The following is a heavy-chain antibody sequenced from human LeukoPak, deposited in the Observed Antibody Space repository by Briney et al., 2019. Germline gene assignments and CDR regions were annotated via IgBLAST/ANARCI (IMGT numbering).Heavy chain of an antibody. Sequence: SVKVSFKASGFTFTGSAMQWVRQARGQRPECIGWIVIGSGDTTYAQTLQERATITRDLSTSTAYMELSSLRSEDTAVYYCAADLLAGYQGTFDIWGQGTMVTVSS. D-gene: IGHD2-15*01. CDR2: IVIGSGDT. J-gene: IGHJ3*02. CDR1: GFTFTGSA. CDR3: AADLLAGYQGTFDI. V-gene: IGHV1-58*02.